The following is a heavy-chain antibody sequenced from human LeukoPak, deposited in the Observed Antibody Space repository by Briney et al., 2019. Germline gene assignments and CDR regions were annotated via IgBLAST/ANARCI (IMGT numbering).Heavy chain of an antibody. V-gene: IGHV1-69*13. CDR2: IIPIFGTA. J-gene: IGHJ3*02. Sequence: ASVKVSCKASGGTFSSYAISWVRQAPGQGLEWMGGIIPIFGTANYAQKFQGRVTITADESTSTAYMELTSLRSEDTAVYYCARAPEYQLLHGAFDIWGQGTMVTVSS. D-gene: IGHD2-2*01. CDR3: ARAPEYQLLHGAFDI. CDR1: GGTFSSYA.